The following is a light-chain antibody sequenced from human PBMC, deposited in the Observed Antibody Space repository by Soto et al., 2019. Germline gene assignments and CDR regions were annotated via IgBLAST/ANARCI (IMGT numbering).Light chain of an antibody. CDR3: ATWEDNLTARV. CDR2: RNN. J-gene: IGLJ3*02. CDR1: SSNIGSNY. V-gene: IGLV1-47*01. Sequence: QSVLIQPPSASGTPGQRVTISCSGSSSNIGSNYVYWFQQLPGAAPKLLIYRNNQRPSGVPDRFSGSKSGTSASLAISGLRSEEEADYYCATWEDNLTARVFGGGTKLTVL.